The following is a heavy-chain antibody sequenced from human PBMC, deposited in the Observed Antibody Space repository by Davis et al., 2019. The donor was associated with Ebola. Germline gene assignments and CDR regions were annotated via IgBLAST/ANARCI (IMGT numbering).Heavy chain of an antibody. CDR2: ITSSSTI. CDR3: AREGAAAGFDF. D-gene: IGHD6-13*01. V-gene: IGHV3-48*02. Sequence: GGSLRLSCAASGFSFSTYSMNWVRQAPGKGLEWVSYITSSSTIYYADSVKGRFTISRDNAKNSLYLQMNSLRDEDTAVYYCAREGAAAGFDFWGQGTLVTVSS. J-gene: IGHJ4*02. CDR1: GFSFSTYS.